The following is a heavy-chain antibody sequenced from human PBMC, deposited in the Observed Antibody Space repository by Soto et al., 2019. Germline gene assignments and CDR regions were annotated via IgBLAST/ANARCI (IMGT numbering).Heavy chain of an antibody. CDR2: IIPILDIA. J-gene: IGHJ6*02. Sequence: QVQLVQSGAEVKKPGSSVKVSCKASGGTFSSYTFSWVRQAPGQGLEWMGRIIPILDIANYAQKFQGRVTIIADKSTSTVYMELSSLRSEETAVYYCARAWSYGMDVWGQGTTVTVSS. V-gene: IGHV1-69*02. D-gene: IGHD3-3*01. CDR1: GGTFSSYT. CDR3: ARAWSYGMDV.